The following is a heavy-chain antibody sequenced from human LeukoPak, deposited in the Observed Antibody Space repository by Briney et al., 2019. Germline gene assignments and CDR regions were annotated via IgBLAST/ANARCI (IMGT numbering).Heavy chain of an antibody. CDR1: GFTFSSYW. J-gene: IGHJ5*02. CDR3: ARGGSSSWSGWFDP. CDR2: IKQDGSEK. D-gene: IGHD6-13*01. Sequence: PGGSLRLSCAASGFTFSSYWMSWVRQAPGKGLEWVANIKQDGSEKYYVDSVKGRFTISRDNAKNSLYLQMNSLRAEDTAVYYCARGGSSSWSGWFDPWGQGTLVTVSS. V-gene: IGHV3-7*01.